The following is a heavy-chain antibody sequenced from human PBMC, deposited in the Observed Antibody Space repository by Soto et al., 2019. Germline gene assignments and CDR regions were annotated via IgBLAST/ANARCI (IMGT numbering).Heavy chain of an antibody. Sequence: GGSLRLSCAASGFTFSTYSMNWVRQAPGKGLEWVSYITSSSSTIYYAGSVKGRFTISRDNARNSLYLQMNSLRDEDTAVYYCARGVPDVWGQGTTVTVSS. CDR2: ITSSSSTI. J-gene: IGHJ6*02. V-gene: IGHV3-48*02. CDR1: GFTFSTYS. D-gene: IGHD3-10*01. CDR3: ARGVPDV.